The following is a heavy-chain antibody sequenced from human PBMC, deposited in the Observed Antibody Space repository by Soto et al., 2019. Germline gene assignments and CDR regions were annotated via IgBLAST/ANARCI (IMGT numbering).Heavy chain of an antibody. CDR2: IIPIFGTA. Sequence: SVKVSCKASGGTFSSYAISWVRQAPGQGLEWMGGIIPIFGTANYAQKFQGRVTITADESTSTAYMELSSLRSEDTAVYYCARGYCSGGSCYSGVHYYYGMDVWGQGTTVTVSS. V-gene: IGHV1-69*13. CDR1: GGTFSSYA. J-gene: IGHJ6*02. CDR3: ARGYCSGGSCYSGVHYYYGMDV. D-gene: IGHD2-15*01.